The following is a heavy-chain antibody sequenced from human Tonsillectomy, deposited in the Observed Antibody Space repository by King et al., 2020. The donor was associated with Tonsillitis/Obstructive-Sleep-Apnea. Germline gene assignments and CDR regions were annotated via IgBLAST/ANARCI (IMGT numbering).Heavy chain of an antibody. J-gene: IGHJ4*02. CDR2: INHSGST. V-gene: IGHV4-34*01. CDR1: GGSFSDYY. Sequence: VQLQQWGAGLLKPSETLSLTCAVYGGSFSDYYWSWIRQSPGKGLEWIGEINHSGSTNYNPSLKSRVTISVDTAKNQFSLKLSAVPATDTALYHCETDNCSCGSCFFDDWGQGTLVTVSS. CDR3: ETDNCSCGSCFFDD. D-gene: IGHD2-15*01.